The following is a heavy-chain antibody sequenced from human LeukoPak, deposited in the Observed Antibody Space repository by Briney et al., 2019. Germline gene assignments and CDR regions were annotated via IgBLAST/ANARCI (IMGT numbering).Heavy chain of an antibody. V-gene: IGHV4-4*02. Sequence: SETLSLTCAVSGGSISSGWWWSWVRQPPGQGLEWIGEIHHSGSTHYNPSLKSRLSISVDKSKNQFSLKLSSVTAADTAVYYCARVPPAHKSSGLGVDAFDIWGQGTMVTVSS. J-gene: IGHJ3*02. D-gene: IGHD6-19*01. CDR3: ARVPPAHKSSGLGVDAFDI. CDR2: IHHSGST. CDR1: GGSISSGWW.